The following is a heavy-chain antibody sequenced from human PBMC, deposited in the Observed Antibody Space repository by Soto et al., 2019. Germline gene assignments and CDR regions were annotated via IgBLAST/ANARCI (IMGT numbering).Heavy chain of an antibody. CDR3: ARWGTTGGLDV. J-gene: IGHJ4*02. Sequence: QVQLVESGGGVVQRGTSLRLSCVGSGFTFRSYVIHWVRQAPGKGLEWVALTSYDGSNNFYGDSVKGRFTISRHNSRNTVELQMDSFRFEDTALYYCARWGTTGGLDVWGQGTLVSVSS. V-gene: IGHV3-33*05. CDR1: GFTFRSYV. CDR2: TSYDGSNN. D-gene: IGHD3-16*01.